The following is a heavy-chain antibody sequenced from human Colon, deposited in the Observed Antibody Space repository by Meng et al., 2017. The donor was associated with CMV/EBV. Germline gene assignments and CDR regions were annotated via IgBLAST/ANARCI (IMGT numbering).Heavy chain of an antibody. CDR2: IYYSGST. V-gene: IGHV4-31*02. D-gene: IGHD2-15*01. CDR1: GGSISRGGYY. CDR3: ARDKSGDGGKGGFDY. Sequence: GGSISRGGYYWSWIRQHPGKGLEWIGYIYYSGSTYYNPSLKSRVTISVDTSKNQFSLKLSSVTAADTAVYYCARDKSGDGGKGGFDYWGQGTLVTVSS. J-gene: IGHJ4*02.